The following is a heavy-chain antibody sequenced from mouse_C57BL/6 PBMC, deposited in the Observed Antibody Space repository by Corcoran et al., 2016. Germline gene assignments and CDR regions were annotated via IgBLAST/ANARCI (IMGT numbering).Heavy chain of an antibody. CDR2: INTYSGVL. CDR1: GSTFPTYG. CDR3: ARYGSSPSWFAY. V-gene: IGHV9-3*01. Sequence: QIQLVQFGPELKKPGEPVKISCKASGSTFPTYGMSWVKRAPGKGLKWMGWINTYSGVLTYADDFKGRFAFSLETSASTAYLQINNLKNEDTATYFCARYGSSPSWFAYWGQGTLVTVSA. J-gene: IGHJ3*01. D-gene: IGHD1-1*01.